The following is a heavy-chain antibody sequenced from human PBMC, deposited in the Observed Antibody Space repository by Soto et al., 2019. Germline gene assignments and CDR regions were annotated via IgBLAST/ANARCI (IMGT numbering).Heavy chain of an antibody. Sequence: EVQLVESGGGLVKPGGSLRLSCAASGFTFSSYSMNWVRQAPGKGLEWVSSISSSSSYIYYADSVKGRFTISRDNAKNSLYLQMNSLRAEDTAVYYCARDPRQRPPARDIVVVPAAMILLGNYYYYYYMDVWGKGTTVTVSS. D-gene: IGHD2-2*01. CDR2: ISSSSSYI. CDR3: ARDPRQRPPARDIVVVPAAMILLGNYYYYYYMDV. V-gene: IGHV3-21*01. J-gene: IGHJ6*03. CDR1: GFTFSSYS.